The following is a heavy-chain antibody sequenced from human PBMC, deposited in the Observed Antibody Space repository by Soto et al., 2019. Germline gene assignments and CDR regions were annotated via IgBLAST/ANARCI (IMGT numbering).Heavy chain of an antibody. CDR2: IIPNLGIA. V-gene: IGHV1-69*02. Sequence: QVQLVQSGAEVKKPGSSVKVSCKASGGTFSSYTISWVRQAPGQGLEWMGRIIPNLGIANYAQTFKGRVTITEDKSTSTAEMELSSLRSEDTAVYYCGRGDYDFWGGGSYYNYSRDGWVKGATVTV. CDR1: GGTFSSYT. CDR3: GRGDYDFWGGGSYYNYSRDG. J-gene: IGHJ6*03. D-gene: IGHD3-3*01.